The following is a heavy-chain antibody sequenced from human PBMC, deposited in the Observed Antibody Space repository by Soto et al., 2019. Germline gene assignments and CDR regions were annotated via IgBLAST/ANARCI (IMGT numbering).Heavy chain of an antibody. Sequence: EVQLVESGGGLVQPGGSLRLSCAASRFTFSNYWMSWVRQATGKGLEWVADIKHDGSEKHYIDSVKGRFTISRDNVKKSLYLQMNSLRADDTAVYYCARGDYMDVWGKGTTVTLSS. CDR3: ARGDYMDV. CDR1: RFTFSNYW. V-gene: IGHV3-7*01. J-gene: IGHJ6*03. CDR2: IKHDGSEK.